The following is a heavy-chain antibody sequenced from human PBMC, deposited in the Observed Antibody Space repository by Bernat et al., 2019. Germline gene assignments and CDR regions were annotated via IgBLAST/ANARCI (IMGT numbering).Heavy chain of an antibody. Sequence: QVQLVESGGGVVQPGRSLRLSCAASGFTFSSYAMHWVRQAPGKGLEWVAVISYDGSNKYYADSVKGRFTISRDNSKNTLYLQMNSLRAEDTAVYYCARDRGGSYGELDYWGQGTLVTVSA. V-gene: IGHV3-30*07. J-gene: IGHJ4*02. D-gene: IGHD1-26*01. CDR2: ISYDGSNK. CDR1: GFTFSSYA. CDR3: ARDRGGSYGELDY.